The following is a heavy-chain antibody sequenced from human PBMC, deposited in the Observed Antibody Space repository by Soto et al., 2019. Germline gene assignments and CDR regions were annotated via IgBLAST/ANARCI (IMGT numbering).Heavy chain of an antibody. Sequence: GGSLRLSCAASGFTFSSYSMNWVRQAPGKGLEWVSSISSSSSYIYYADSVKGRFTISRDNAKNSLNLQMNSLRAEDTAVYYCASKGGYCTNGVCYLTWGQGTMVTVSS. D-gene: IGHD2-8*01. V-gene: IGHV3-21*01. J-gene: IGHJ3*01. CDR3: ASKGGYCTNGVCYLT. CDR1: GFTFSSYS. CDR2: ISSSSSYI.